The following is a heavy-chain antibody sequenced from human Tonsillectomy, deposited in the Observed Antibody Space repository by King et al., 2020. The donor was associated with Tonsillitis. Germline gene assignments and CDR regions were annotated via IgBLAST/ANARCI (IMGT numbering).Heavy chain of an antibody. J-gene: IGHJ4*02. CDR1: GASISSYF. Sequence: QLQESGPGLVKPSETLSLTCTVSGASISSYFWSWIRQPPGVGLEWIGYIYYSGSTNYNPSLKSRVTMSVDTSKNQFSLRLRSVTAADTAVYYCARDVGGNSDYWGQGTLVTVSS. V-gene: IGHV4-59*01. D-gene: IGHD4-23*01. CDR2: IYYSGST. CDR3: ARDVGGNSDY.